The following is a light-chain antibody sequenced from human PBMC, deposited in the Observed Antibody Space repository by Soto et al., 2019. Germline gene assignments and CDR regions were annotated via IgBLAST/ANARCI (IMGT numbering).Light chain of an antibody. CDR2: AAS. J-gene: IGKJ2*01. V-gene: IGKV1-39*01. Sequence: DIQMTPSPSSLSASVRDRVTITCRASQSISSSLNCYQQKPGKAPILLICAASTLQSGVPSRFSGSGSGTDCSRTTSRLQPDDFATYGCQQTYSSPHAFGQGNKLEIK. CDR3: QQTYSSPHA. CDR1: QSISSS.